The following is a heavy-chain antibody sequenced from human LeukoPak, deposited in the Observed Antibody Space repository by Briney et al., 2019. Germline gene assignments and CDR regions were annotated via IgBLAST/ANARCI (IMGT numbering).Heavy chain of an antibody. CDR1: GFTFSSYW. D-gene: IGHD2-15*01. CDR3: ARGRRDCSGGSCYGYYYYGMDV. V-gene: IGHV3-7*01. Sequence: PGGSLRLSCAASGFTFSSYWMSWVRQAPGKGLEWVANIKQDGSEKYYVDSVKGRFTISRDNAKNSLYLQMNSLRAEDTAVYYCARGRRDCSGGSCYGYYYYGMDVWGQGTTVTVSS. CDR2: IKQDGSEK. J-gene: IGHJ6*02.